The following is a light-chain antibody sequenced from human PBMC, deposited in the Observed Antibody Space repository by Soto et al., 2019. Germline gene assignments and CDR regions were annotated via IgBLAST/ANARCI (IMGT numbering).Light chain of an antibody. CDR3: QQYFSAPFT. CDR1: QSVVYSSINKNY. V-gene: IGKV4-1*01. CDR2: WAS. Sequence: DIVMTQSPDSLAVSLGERATINCKSSQSVVYSSINKNYLAWYQQKPGQPPRLLIYWASGRESGVPDRFSGSGSGTDFTLTISSLQAEDVAVYYCQQYFSAPFTFGPGTKVDIK. J-gene: IGKJ3*01.